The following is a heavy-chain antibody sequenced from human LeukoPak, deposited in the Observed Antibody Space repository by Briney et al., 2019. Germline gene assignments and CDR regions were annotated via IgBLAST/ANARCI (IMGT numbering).Heavy chain of an antibody. CDR3: ARGGGMVRNNYYYYMDV. D-gene: IGHD3-10*01. Sequence: ASVKVSCKASGYTFTSYGISWVRQAPGQGREWRGWISAYNGNTNYAQKLQGRVTMTRNTSISTAYMELSSLRSEDTAVYYCARGGGMVRNNYYYYMDVWGKGTTVTISS. CDR1: GYTFTSYG. CDR2: ISAYNGNT. J-gene: IGHJ6*03. V-gene: IGHV1-18*01.